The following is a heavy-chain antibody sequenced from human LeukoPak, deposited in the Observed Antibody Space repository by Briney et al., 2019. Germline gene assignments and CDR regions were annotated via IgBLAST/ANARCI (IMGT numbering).Heavy chain of an antibody. CDR2: IKEDGSKK. V-gene: IGHV3-7*03. CDR3: ATPLDYRDSSGFHQGGD. Sequence: GGSLRLSCAASGCTFSGHWMTWVRQAPGKGLEWVANIKEDGSKKNYVDSVKGRFTISRDNAKNSLYLQMTSLRAEDTAMYYCATPLDYRDSSGFHQGGDWGQGTLVTVSS. CDR1: GCTFSGHW. J-gene: IGHJ4*02. D-gene: IGHD3-22*01.